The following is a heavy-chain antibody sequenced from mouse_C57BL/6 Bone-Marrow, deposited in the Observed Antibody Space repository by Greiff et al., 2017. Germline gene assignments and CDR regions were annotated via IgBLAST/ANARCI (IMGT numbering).Heavy chain of an antibody. CDR2: ILPGSGST. J-gene: IGHJ4*01. D-gene: IGHD2-3*01. CDR3: ARGWLLDYYAMDY. Sequence: QVQLQQSGAELMKPGASVKLSCKASGYTFTGYWIEWVQQRPGHGLEWIGEILPGSGSTNYNEKFKGKATFTADTSSNTAYMQLSSLTTEDSAIYCCARGWLLDYYAMDYWGQGTSVTVSS. CDR1: GYTFTGYW. V-gene: IGHV1-9*01.